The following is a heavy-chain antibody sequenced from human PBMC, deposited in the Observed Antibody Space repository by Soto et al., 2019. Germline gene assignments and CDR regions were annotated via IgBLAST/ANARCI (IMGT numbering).Heavy chain of an antibody. CDR1: GGSISSYY. J-gene: IGHJ6*03. CDR3: ARAITIFGYYYYDMDV. CDR2: IYYSGST. D-gene: IGHD3-3*01. V-gene: IGHV4-59*01. Sequence: QVQLQESGPGLVKPSETLSLTCTVSGGSISSYYWSWIRQPPGKGLEWIGYIYYSGSTNYNTSLKSRVTISVDTSKNQFSLKLSSVTAADTAVYYCARAITIFGYYYYDMDVWGKGTTVTVSS.